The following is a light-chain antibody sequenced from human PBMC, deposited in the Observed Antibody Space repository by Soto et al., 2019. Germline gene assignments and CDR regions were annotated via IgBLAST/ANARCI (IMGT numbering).Light chain of an antibody. CDR3: QQYGSWT. CDR2: GTS. Sequence: EIVLTQSPGTLSVSPGERATLSCRASQTISSNYLAWYQQKPGLAPSLLIYGTSSRATGIPDRFSGSGSGTDFTLTISRLEPEDSAIYYCQQYGSWTFGQGTKVEIK. J-gene: IGKJ1*01. CDR1: QTISSNY. V-gene: IGKV3-20*01.